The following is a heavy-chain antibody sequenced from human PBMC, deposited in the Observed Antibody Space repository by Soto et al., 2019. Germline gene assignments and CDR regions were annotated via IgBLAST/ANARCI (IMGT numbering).Heavy chain of an antibody. CDR1: GGTFSSYA. V-gene: IGHV1-69*01. J-gene: IGHJ4*02. Sequence: QVQLVQSGAEVKKPGSSVKISCKASGGTFSSYAISWVRQAPGQGLEWLGGIIPIFGTANYAQKVQGRVTITGDESTSTAYMELSSLRSEDTAVYYCAREGRYDYDSSGQLDYWGQGTLVTVSS. D-gene: IGHD3-22*01. CDR2: IIPIFGTA. CDR3: AREGRYDYDSSGQLDY.